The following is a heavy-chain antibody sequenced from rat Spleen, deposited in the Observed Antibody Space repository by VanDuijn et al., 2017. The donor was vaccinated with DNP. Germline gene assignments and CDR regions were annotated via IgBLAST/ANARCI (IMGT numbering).Heavy chain of an antibody. D-gene: IGHD1-2*01. Sequence: EVQLVESGGGLVQPGRSMKLSCAASGFTFSSFPMAWVRQAPTKGLEWVASISVGGDNTYYRDSVKGRFTISRDNAKSTLYLQMNSLRSEDMATYYCTRDNYSSYMPYYYAMDAWGQGTSVTVSS. J-gene: IGHJ4*01. CDR2: ISVGGDNT. CDR3: TRDNYSSYMPYYYAMDA. CDR1: GFTFSSFP. V-gene: IGHV5-46*01.